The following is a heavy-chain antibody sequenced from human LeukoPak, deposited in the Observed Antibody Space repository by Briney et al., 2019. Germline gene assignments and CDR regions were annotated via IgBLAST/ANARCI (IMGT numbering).Heavy chain of an antibody. Sequence: PGGSLRLSCAASGFTFSSFWMTWVRQAPGKGLEWVANIKQDGSEKYYVDSVKGRFTFSRDNAKNSLYLQMNSLRADDTAVYYCARLRGSYSLDYWGQGTLVTVSS. D-gene: IGHD1-26*01. V-gene: IGHV3-7*01. J-gene: IGHJ4*02. CDR3: ARLRGSYSLDY. CDR1: GFTFSSFW. CDR2: IKQDGSEK.